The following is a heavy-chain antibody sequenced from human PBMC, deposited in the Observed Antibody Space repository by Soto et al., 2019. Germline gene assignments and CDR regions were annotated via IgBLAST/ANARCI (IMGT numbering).Heavy chain of an antibody. V-gene: IGHV1-3*01. CDR1: GYTFTSYA. D-gene: IGHD6-13*01. Sequence: ASVKVSCEASGYTFTSYAMHWVRPAPGQRLEWMGWINAGNGNKKYSQKFQGKVTITRDTSASTAYMELSSLRSEDTAVYFCARAGSSSWYAPGDYWGQGTLVTVSS. CDR3: ARAGSSSWYAPGDY. CDR2: INAGNGNK. J-gene: IGHJ4*02.